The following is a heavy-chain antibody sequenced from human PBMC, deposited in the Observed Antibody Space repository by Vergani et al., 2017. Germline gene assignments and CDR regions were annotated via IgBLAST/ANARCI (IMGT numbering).Heavy chain of an antibody. CDR3: ARVEFVVGGSRAGNV. CDR1: GYTFTSYD. Sequence: QVQLVQSGAEVKKPGASVKVSCKASGYTFTSYDINWVRQATGQGLEWMGWMNPKSGNTGYAQKFQGRVTMTRKTSISTAYMELSSLRSEDTAVYYCARVEFVVGGSRAGNVWGQGTTVTVSS. D-gene: IGHD2-15*01. CDR2: MNPKSGNT. J-gene: IGHJ6*02. V-gene: IGHV1-8*01.